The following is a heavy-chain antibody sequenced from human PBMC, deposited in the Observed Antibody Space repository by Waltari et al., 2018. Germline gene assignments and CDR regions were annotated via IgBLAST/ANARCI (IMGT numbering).Heavy chain of an antibody. D-gene: IGHD1-26*01. Sequence: EVQLVESGGGLVKPGGSLRLSCAASGFTFSSYSMNWVRQAPGKGREWVSSISSSSSYIYYADSVKGRFTISRDNAKNSLYLQMNSLRAEDTAVYYCARDSMGAKVYWGQGTLVTVSS. V-gene: IGHV3-21*01. CDR1: GFTFSSYS. CDR3: ARDSMGAKVY. J-gene: IGHJ4*02. CDR2: ISSSSSYI.